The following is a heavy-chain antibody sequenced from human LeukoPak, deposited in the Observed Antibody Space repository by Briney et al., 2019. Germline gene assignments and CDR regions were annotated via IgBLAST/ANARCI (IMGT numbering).Heavy chain of an antibody. CDR2: IYYSGST. J-gene: IGHJ6*02. Sequence: SETLSLTCAVYGGSFSGYYWSWIRQPPGKGLEWIGYIYYSGSTNYNPSLKSRVTISVDMSKNQFSLKLSSVTAADTAVYYCAREGYYYGMDVWGQGTTVTVSS. V-gene: IGHV4-59*01. CDR1: GGSFSGYY. CDR3: AREGYYYGMDV.